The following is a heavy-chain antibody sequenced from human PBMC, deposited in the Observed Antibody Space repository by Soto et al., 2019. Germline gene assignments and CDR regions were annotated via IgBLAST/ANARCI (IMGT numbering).Heavy chain of an antibody. CDR3: ASSRCRGGIFLSRGPSRGMDV. CDR2: SNPNSGGT. V-gene: IGHV1-2*04. CDR1: GYTFTGYY. J-gene: IGHJ6*02. D-gene: IGHD2-15*01. Sequence: SAVKVSCKASGYTFTGYYMHWLRPAPARELEWMGWSNPNSGGTNYAQKFQGWGTMTRDMSISTAYMELSRLRSDDTAVYYCASSRCRGGIFLSRGPSRGMDVRGPGTTGT.